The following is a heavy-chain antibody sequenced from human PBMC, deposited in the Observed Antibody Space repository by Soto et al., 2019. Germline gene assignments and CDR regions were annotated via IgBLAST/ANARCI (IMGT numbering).Heavy chain of an antibody. D-gene: IGHD5-18*01. CDR3: AKDLGYSYGYGRDYYYGMDV. J-gene: IGHJ6*02. Sequence: LRLSCAASGFTFSSYAMSWVRQAPGKGLEWVSAISGSGGSTYYADSVKGRFTISRDNSKNTLYLQMNSLRAEDTAVYYCAKDLGYSYGYGRDYYYGMDVWRQGTTVTVSS. V-gene: IGHV3-23*01. CDR2: ISGSGGST. CDR1: GFTFSSYA.